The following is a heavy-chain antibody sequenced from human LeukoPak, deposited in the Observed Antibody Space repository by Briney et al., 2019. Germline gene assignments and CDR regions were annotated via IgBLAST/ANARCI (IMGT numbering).Heavy chain of an antibody. D-gene: IGHD3-3*01. V-gene: IGHV3-23*01. J-gene: IGHJ4*02. CDR1: GFTFSSYA. CDR3: AKVVDYYDFWSGFDY. Sequence: GGSLRLSCAASGFTFSSYAMSWVRQAPGKGLEWVSAISGSGGSTYYADSVKGRFTISRDNSKNTLYLQMNSLRAEDTAVYYCAKVVDYYDFWSGFDYWGQGTLVIVSS. CDR2: ISGSGGST.